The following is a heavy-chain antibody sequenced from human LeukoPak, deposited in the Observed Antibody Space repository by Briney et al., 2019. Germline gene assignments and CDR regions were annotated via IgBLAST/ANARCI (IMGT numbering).Heavy chain of an antibody. CDR2: ISSSSKTI. CDR1: GFTFSSHE. J-gene: IGHJ4*02. CDR3: ARDQGIFDY. Sequence: GGSLRLSCAASGFTFSSHEMNWVRQAPGKGLEWVSYISSSSKTIYYADSVKGRFTISRDNAKNSLYPQMNSLRDEDSAVYYCARDQGIFDYWGQGTLVTVSS. V-gene: IGHV3-48*02.